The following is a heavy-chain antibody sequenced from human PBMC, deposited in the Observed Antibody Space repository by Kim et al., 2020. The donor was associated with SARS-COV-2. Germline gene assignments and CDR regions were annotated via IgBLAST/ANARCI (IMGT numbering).Heavy chain of an antibody. CDR3: ARALYDGSGYYFDYYFDY. CDR2: IKQDGSEK. D-gene: IGHD3-22*01. CDR1: GFTFSSYC. V-gene: IGHV3-7*01. Sequence: GGSLRLSCAASGFTFSSYCMSWVRQAPGKGLEWVANIKQDGSEKYYVDSVKGRFTISRDNAKNSLYLQMNSLRAEDTAVYYCARALYDGSGYYFDYYFDYWGQGTLVTVSS. J-gene: IGHJ4*02.